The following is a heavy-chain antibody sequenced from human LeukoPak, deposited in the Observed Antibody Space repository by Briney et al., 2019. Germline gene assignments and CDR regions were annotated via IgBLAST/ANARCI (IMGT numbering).Heavy chain of an antibody. D-gene: IGHD6-13*01. Sequence: PSETLSLTCAVYGGSFSGYYWTWIRQPPGTGLEWIGEINHSGSTNYNPSLKSRVTISVDKSKNQFSLKLSSVTAADTAVYYCARVGSAAGHRGAFDIWGQGTMVTVSS. CDR1: GGSFSGYY. J-gene: IGHJ3*02. V-gene: IGHV4-34*01. CDR3: ARVGSAAGHRGAFDI. CDR2: INHSGST.